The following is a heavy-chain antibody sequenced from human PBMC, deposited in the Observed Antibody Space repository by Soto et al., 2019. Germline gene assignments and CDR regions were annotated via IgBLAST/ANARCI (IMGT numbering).Heavy chain of an antibody. D-gene: IGHD6-6*01. Sequence: QSGGSLRLSCAASGFTFSSYAMHWVRQAPGKGLEWVAVISYDGSNKYYADSVKGRFTISRDNSKNTLYLQMNSLRAEDTAVYYCAREYSSSSEGFYYYYGMDVWGQGTTVTVSS. CDR2: ISYDGSNK. CDR1: GFTFSSYA. J-gene: IGHJ6*02. CDR3: AREYSSSSEGFYYYYGMDV. V-gene: IGHV3-30-3*01.